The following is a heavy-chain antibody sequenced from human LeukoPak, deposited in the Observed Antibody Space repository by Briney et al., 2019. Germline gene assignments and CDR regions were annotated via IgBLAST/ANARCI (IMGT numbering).Heavy chain of an antibody. Sequence: SETLSLTCTVSGGSISSYYWSWIRHPPGKGLEWIGYIYYSGSTNYNPSLKSRVTISVDTSKNQFSLKLSSVTAADTAVYYCARSRHYDFWSGYLYYYGMDVWGQGTTVTVSS. CDR1: GGSISSYY. CDR3: ARSRHYDFWSGYLYYYGMDV. J-gene: IGHJ6*02. D-gene: IGHD3-3*01. CDR2: IYYSGST. V-gene: IGHV4-59*01.